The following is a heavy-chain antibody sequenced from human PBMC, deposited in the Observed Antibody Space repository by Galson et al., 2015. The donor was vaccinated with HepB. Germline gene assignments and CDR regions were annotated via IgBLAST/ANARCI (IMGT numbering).Heavy chain of an antibody. CDR2: IYSGGST. CDR1: GFTVSSNY. CDR3: ARDHGAWELPPAFDI. D-gene: IGHD1-26*01. J-gene: IGHJ3*02. Sequence: SLRLSCAASGFTVSSNYMSWVRQAPGKGLEWVSVIYSGGSTYYADSVKGRFTISRDNSKNTLYLQMNSLRAEDTAVYYCARDHGAWELPPAFDIWGQGTMVTVSS. V-gene: IGHV3-66*01.